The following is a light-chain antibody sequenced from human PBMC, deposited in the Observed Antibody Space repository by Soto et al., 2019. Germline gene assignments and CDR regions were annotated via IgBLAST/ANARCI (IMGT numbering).Light chain of an antibody. CDR2: KAS. V-gene: IGKV1-5*03. J-gene: IGKJ2*01. CDR1: QSISSW. Sequence: DIQMTQSHSTLSASVGDRVTITCRASQSISSWLAWYQQKPGKAPKDLIKKASNLENGVPSRFSGSGSGTEFTLTISSLQPDDLGTYYCQQYKHYSEATFGQGTKLEIK. CDR3: QQYKHYSEAT.